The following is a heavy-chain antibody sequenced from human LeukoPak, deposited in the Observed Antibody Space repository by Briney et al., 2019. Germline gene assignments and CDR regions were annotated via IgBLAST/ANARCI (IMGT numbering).Heavy chain of an antibody. CDR3: AKDPSGDSFGSYGMDV. D-gene: IGHD5-18*01. V-gene: IGHV3-30*18. CDR1: GFTFTTYG. Sequence: PGGSLRLSCAGSGFTFTTYGMHWVRQAPGRGLEWVAVISYDGSNAYYADSVKGRFTISRDNSKNTLYLQMNSRRPEDTAVYYCAKDPSGDSFGSYGMDVWGQGTTVTVSS. CDR2: ISYDGSNA. J-gene: IGHJ6*02.